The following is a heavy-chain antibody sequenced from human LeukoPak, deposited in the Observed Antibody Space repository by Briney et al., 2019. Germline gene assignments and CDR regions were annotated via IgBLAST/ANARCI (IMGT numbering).Heavy chain of an antibody. J-gene: IGHJ4*02. V-gene: IGHV4-59*08. CDR2: IYYSGST. CDR1: AASISTYY. Sequence: SATLSLTCTVSAASISTYYWNWIRQSPGKGLEWIGYIYYSGSTIYNPSLKSRVTISVDTSKNQFSLKLSSVTAADTAVYYCARGVGYNYRLYHFDYWGQGTLVTVSS. CDR3: ARGVGYNYRLYHFDY. D-gene: IGHD5-24*01.